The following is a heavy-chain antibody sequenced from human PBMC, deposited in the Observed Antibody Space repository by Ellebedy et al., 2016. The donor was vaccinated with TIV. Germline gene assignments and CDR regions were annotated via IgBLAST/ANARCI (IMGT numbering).Heavy chain of an antibody. Sequence: GGSLRLXCAASGFTFWKSWMTWVRQTPGRGLEWVANIKQDGSEKHYADSVKGRFTISRDNAKNSLYLQMNSLRAEDTAFYFCAKGRTALTLTGYQPIHYFDSWGQGALITVSS. V-gene: IGHV3-7*03. D-gene: IGHD3-9*01. CDR2: IKQDGSEK. CDR3: AKGRTALTLTGYQPIHYFDS. J-gene: IGHJ4*02. CDR1: GFTFWKSW.